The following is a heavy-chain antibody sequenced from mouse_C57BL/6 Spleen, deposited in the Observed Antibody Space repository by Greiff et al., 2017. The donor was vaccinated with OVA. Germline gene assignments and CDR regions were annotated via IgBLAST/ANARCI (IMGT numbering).Heavy chain of an antibody. CDR1: GYSITSGYD. D-gene: IGHD4-1*01. V-gene: IGHV3-1*01. CDR3: AREGAGPMDY. CDR2: ISYSGST. J-gene: IGHJ4*01. Sequence: EVQLQQSGPGMVKPSQSLSLTCTVTGYSITSGYDWHWIRHFPGNKLEWMGYISYSGSTNYNPSLKSRISITHDTSKNHFFLKLNSVTTEDTATYYCAREGAGPMDYWGQGTSVTVSS.